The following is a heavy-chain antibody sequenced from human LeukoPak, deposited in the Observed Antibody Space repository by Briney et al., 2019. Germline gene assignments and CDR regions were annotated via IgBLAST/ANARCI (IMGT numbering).Heavy chain of an antibody. V-gene: IGHV3-23*01. CDR1: GFTFSSYA. J-gene: IGHJ5*01. CDR3: AKDRPNYYGTDGHYYRRDGDS. Sequence: GGSLRLSCAASGFTFSSYAMSWVRQAPGKGLEWVSSITSAGGTTWYAGSVKGRFTISRDNSKNTVYLQMNSLRVEDTAVYYCAKDRPNYYGTDGHYYRRDGDSWGQGTLVTVSS. CDR2: ITSAGGTT. D-gene: IGHD3-10*01.